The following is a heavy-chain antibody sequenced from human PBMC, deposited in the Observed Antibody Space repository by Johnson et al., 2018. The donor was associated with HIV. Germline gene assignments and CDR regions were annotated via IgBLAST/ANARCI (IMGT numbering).Heavy chain of an antibody. CDR3: ARDSDISLGVAGAFDI. D-gene: IGHD3-9*01. J-gene: IGHJ3*02. Sequence: VQLVESGGGLVQPGGSLRLSCAASGFTFSSYAMSWVRQAPGKGLEWVSAISGSGGSTYYADSVKGRFTISRDNSKNTLDLQMNSLRAEDTAVYYCARDSDISLGVAGAFDIWGRGTMVTVSS. CDR2: ISGSGGST. CDR1: GFTFSSYA. V-gene: IGHV3-23*04.